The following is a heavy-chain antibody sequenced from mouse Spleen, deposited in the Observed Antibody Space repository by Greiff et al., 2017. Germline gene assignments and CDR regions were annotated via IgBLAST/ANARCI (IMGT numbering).Heavy chain of an antibody. V-gene: IGHV1-61*01. CDR2: IYPSDSET. CDR1: GYTFTSYW. Sequence: QVQLQQPGAELVRPGSSVKLSCKASGYTFTSYWMDWVKQRPGQGLEWIGNIYPSDSETHYNQKFKDKATLTVDKSSSTAYMQLSSLTSEDSAVYYCARARYGYDFYWYFDVWGAGTTVTVSS. J-gene: IGHJ1*01. CDR3: ARARYGYDFYWYFDV. D-gene: IGHD2-2*01.